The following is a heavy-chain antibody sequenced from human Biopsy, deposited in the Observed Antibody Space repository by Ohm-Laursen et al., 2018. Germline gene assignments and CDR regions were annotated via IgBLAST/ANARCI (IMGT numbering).Heavy chain of an antibody. CDR2: ISYSGTT. V-gene: IGHV4-59*06. D-gene: IGHD3-22*01. CDR1: GGSISSYY. Sequence: SDTLSLTCTVSGGSISSYYWSWIRQHPGKGLEWIGLISYSGTTFYNPSLESLLTISIDTSKNHFSLNLRSVTAADTAVYYCARGVPHYDGSGFPLAGYWYFDLWGRGTLVTVSS. CDR3: ARGVPHYDGSGFPLAGYWYFDL. J-gene: IGHJ2*01.